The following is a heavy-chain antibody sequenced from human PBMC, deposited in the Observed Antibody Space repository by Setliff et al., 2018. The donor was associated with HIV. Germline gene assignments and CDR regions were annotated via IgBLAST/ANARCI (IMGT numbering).Heavy chain of an antibody. CDR2: IYHSGTT. Sequence: SETLSLTCTVSGYSISSVSYWGWIRQPPGKGLEWIGSIYHSGTTYYNPSLKSRVTISVDTSKNKFSLKLSSVTAADTAVYYCARGGYRDGYDYWGQGTLVTVSS. CDR3: ARGGYRDGYDY. V-gene: IGHV4-38-2*02. J-gene: IGHJ4*02. D-gene: IGHD5-18*01. CDR1: GYSISSVSY.